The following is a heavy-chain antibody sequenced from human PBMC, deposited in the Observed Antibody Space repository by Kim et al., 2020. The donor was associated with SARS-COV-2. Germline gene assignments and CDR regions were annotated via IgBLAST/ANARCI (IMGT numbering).Heavy chain of an antibody. Sequence: SETLSLTCTVSGGSISSSSYYRGWIRQPPGKGLEWIGSIYYSGSTYYNPSLKSRVTISVDTSKNQFSLKLSSVTAADTAVYYCARHPPGVVRGETEYYFDYWGQGTLVTVSS. CDR1: GGSISSSSYY. D-gene: IGHD3-10*01. CDR2: IYYSGST. V-gene: IGHV4-39*01. CDR3: ARHPPGVVRGETEYYFDY. J-gene: IGHJ4*02.